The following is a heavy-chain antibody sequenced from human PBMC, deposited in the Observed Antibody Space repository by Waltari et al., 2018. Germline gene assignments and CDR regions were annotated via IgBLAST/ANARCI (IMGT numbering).Heavy chain of an antibody. Sequence: QVQLVQSGSELKKPGTSVKISCKASGYTVTDYSFKWVRQASGQGFEWMARINAIFGQSTDAPDFEGGIGVSLETAVSTAYLEIISLKAEDTAVNYCARWRPPDYGLDNWGQGTLVTVSA. CDR1: GYTVTDYS. V-gene: IGHV7-4-1*02. CDR2: INAIFGQS. CDR3: ARWRPPDYGLDN. J-gene: IGHJ4*02. D-gene: IGHD4-17*01.